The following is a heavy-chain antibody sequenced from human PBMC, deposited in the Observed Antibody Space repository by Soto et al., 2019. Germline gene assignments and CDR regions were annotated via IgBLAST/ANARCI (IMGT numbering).Heavy chain of an antibody. J-gene: IGHJ6*02. CDR1: GFTFSSYA. CDR3: ARERGGYCISTSCSGDGMDV. V-gene: IGHV3-30-3*01. Sequence: QVQLVESGGGVVQPGRSLRLSCAASGFTFSSYAMHWVRQAPGKGLEWVAVISYDGSNKYYADSVKGRFTISRDNSKKTVNLNMNSLRAEDTAVYYCARERGGYCISTSCSGDGMDVWGQGTTVTVSS. D-gene: IGHD2-2*01. CDR2: ISYDGSNK.